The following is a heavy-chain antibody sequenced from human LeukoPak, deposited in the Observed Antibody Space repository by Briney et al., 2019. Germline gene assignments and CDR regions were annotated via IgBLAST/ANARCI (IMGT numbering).Heavy chain of an antibody. V-gene: IGHV3-30*18. D-gene: IGHD4-17*01. CDR3: AKGRPVATVTTYFDY. J-gene: IGHJ4*02. CDR2: ISYDGSNK. CDR1: GFTFSSYG. Sequence: GGSLRLSCAASGFTFSSYGMHSVRQAPGKGLEWVAVISYDGSNKYYADSVKGRFTISRDNSKNTLYLQMNSLRAEDTAVYYCAKGRPVATVTTYFDYWGQGTLVTVSS.